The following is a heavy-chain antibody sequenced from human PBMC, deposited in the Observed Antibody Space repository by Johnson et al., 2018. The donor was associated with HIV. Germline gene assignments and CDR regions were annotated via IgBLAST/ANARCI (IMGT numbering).Heavy chain of an antibody. J-gene: IGHJ3*02. V-gene: IGHV3-11*04. CDR1: GFTFSDYY. CDR3: AREGSSSSDDAFDI. CDR2: INNNASSV. Sequence: VQLVESGGGLVKPGGSLRLSCAASGFTFSDYYMTWIRQAPGKGLEWVSYINNNASSVYYADSVKGRFTISRDNAKNTLYLQMNSLRAEDTAVYYCAREGSSSSDDAFDIWGQGTVVTVSS. D-gene: IGHD6-6*01.